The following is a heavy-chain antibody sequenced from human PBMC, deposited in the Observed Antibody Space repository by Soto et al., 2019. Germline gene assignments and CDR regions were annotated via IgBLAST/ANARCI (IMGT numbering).Heavy chain of an antibody. D-gene: IGHD2-15*01. Sequence: SETLSLTCLVSGGSISGYYWSWLRQPPGKGLEWIGNIYYSGSTNYNPSRKSQVTISVDTSKNQFSLKLRSVTAADTAVYYCTTGGCYNGHYPNVVYWGQGTLDNV. V-gene: IGHV4-59*01. CDR2: IYYSGST. CDR1: GGSISGYY. J-gene: IGHJ4*02. CDR3: TTGGCYNGHYPNVVY.